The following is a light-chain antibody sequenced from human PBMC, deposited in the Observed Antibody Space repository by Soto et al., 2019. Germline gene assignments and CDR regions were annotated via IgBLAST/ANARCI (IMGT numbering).Light chain of an antibody. CDR1: QSVSSN. Sequence: ELVMTQSPATLSVSRGERATLSCRASQSVSSNLAWYQQKPGQAPRLLIYGASTRATGIPARFSGSGSGTEFTLTISSLQSEDFAVFYCQQYDNWPITFGQGTRLEIK. CDR2: GAS. CDR3: QQYDNWPIT. V-gene: IGKV3-15*01. J-gene: IGKJ5*01.